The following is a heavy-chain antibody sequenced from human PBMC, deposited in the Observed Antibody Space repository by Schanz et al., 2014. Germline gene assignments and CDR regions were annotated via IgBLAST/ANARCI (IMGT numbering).Heavy chain of an antibody. Sequence: QLQMQTSGPGLVRPWETLSLTCTVSGGSISDSGAYWGWFRQTPGKGLEWIANLFYGGSKYYNPSGRIRVTRSVAAPNNQPPLRWVSVAAADTGVYYCARHNRVWFGKEGCWGQGTLVTVSS. D-gene: IGHD3-10*01. J-gene: IGHJ4*02. CDR3: ARHNRVWFGKEGC. V-gene: IGHV4-39*01. CDR2: LFYGGSK. CDR1: GGSISDSGAY.